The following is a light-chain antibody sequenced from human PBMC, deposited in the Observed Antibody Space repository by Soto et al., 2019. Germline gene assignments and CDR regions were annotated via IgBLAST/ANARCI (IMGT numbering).Light chain of an antibody. J-gene: IGKJ4*01. Sequence: EILMTQSPATLSVSPGDRATLPCRASQSVSSSLAWYQQIPGQAPRLLIYDASTRATGIPARFGGSGSGTESTLTISSLQSEDFAVYYCQQYNNWPPLTFGGGTKVELK. CDR3: QQYNNWPPLT. V-gene: IGKV3-15*01. CDR1: QSVSSS. CDR2: DAS.